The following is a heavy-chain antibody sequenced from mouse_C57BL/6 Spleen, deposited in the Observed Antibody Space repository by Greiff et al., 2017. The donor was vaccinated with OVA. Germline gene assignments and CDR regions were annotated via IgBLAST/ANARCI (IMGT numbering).Heavy chain of an antibody. Sequence: EVQLQQSGAELVRPGASVKLSCTASGFNIKDDYMHWVKQRPEQGLEWIGWLDPENGDTEYASKFQGKATITADTSSNTAYLQLSSLTSEDTAVYYCTSYYGNFFDYWGQGTTLTVSS. J-gene: IGHJ2*01. CDR1: GFNIKDDY. V-gene: IGHV14-4*01. CDR2: LDPENGDT. CDR3: TSYYGNFFDY. D-gene: IGHD2-1*01.